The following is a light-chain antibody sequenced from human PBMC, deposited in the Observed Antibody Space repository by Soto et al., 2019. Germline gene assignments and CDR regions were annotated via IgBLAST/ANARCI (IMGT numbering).Light chain of an antibody. Sequence: DIQMTQSPSTLSASVGDRVTITCRASQTVNTYLAWYQQKPGKAPKLLIHKTSTLESGVPSRFSGSGSGTVFTLASSSLQPDDFVTYYCQQYFSHPSTVGQGTKLGIK. J-gene: IGKJ2*02. CDR2: KTS. V-gene: IGKV1-5*03. CDR1: QTVNTY. CDR3: QQYFSHPST.